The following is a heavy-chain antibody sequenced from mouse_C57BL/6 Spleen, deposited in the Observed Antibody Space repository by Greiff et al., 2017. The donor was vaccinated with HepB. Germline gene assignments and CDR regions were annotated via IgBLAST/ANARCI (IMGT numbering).Heavy chain of an antibody. D-gene: IGHD2-4*01. J-gene: IGHJ4*01. Sequence: EVQGVESVAELVRPGASVKLSCTASGFNIKNTYMHWVKQRPEQGLEWIGRIDPANGNTKYAPKFQGKATITADTSSNTAYLQLSSLTSEDTAIYYCAKGGYDYDGGDYYAMDYWGQGTSVTVSS. V-gene: IGHV14-3*01. CDR1: GFNIKNTY. CDR3: AKGGYDYDGGDYYAMDY. CDR2: IDPANGNT.